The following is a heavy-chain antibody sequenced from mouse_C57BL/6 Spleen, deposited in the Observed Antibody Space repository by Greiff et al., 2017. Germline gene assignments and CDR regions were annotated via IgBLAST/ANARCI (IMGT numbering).Heavy chain of an antibody. J-gene: IGHJ4*01. CDR2: IYPRSGNT. V-gene: IGHV1-81*01. Sequence: QVQLQQSGAELARPGASVKLSCKASGYTFTSYGISWVKQRTGQGLEWIGEIYPRSGNTYYNEKFKGKATLTADKSSSTAYMELRSLTSEDSAVYFCASITTASGTGYAMDYWGQGTSVTVSS. CDR3: ASITTASGTGYAMDY. CDR1: GYTFTSYG. D-gene: IGHD1-1*01.